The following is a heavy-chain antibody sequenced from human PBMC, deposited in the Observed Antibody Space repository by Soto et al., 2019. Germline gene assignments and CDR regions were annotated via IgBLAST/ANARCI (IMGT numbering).Heavy chain of an antibody. CDR3: ARQTGGFEYYFDY. Sequence: QLQLQESGPGLVKPSETLSLTCIVSGGSISSSDYYWGWVRQPPGKGLEWIGAVYYSGSTYYNPSLTGRVTISVDTSKNQFSLNLRSVTAADTAVYYCARQTGGFEYYFDYWGQGALVTVSS. CDR1: GGSISSSDYY. J-gene: IGHJ4*02. V-gene: IGHV4-39*01. CDR2: VYYSGST. D-gene: IGHD3-16*01.